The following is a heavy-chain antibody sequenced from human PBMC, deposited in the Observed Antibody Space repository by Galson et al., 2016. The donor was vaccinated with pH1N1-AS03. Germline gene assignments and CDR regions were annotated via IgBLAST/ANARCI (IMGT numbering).Heavy chain of an antibody. D-gene: IGHD6-6*01. CDR2: VYYDGNT. CDR3: ARTRAARPADAFDV. J-gene: IGHJ3*01. V-gene: IGHV4-39*07. CDR1: GDSTNINTCY. Sequence: ETLSLTCSVSGDSTNINTCYWGWIRQPPGKGLEWIGSVYYDGNTYYNPSLKSRATISVDTSKNLFSPKLTSVTAADTAVYYCARTRAARPADAFDVWGQGTMVTVSS.